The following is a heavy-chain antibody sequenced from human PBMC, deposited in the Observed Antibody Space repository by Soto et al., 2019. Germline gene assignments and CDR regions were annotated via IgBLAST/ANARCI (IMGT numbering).Heavy chain of an antibody. Sequence: PGGSLRLSCAASGFTFSSYAMSWVRQAPGKGLEWVSVITGSGGSTYNADAVKGRFTISRDNSKNTLYLQMNSLRAEDTAVYYCAKELSMARRVMGFDYWGQGTLVTVSS. V-gene: IGHV3-23*01. CDR1: GFTFSSYA. CDR2: ITGSGGST. J-gene: IGHJ4*02. CDR3: AKELSMARRVMGFDY. D-gene: IGHD3-10*01.